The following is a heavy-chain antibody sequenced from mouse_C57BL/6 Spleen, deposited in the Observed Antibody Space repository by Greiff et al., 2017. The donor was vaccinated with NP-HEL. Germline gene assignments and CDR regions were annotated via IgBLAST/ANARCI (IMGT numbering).Heavy chain of an antibody. V-gene: IGHV1-64*01. J-gene: IGHJ1*03. Sequence: QVQLQQPGAELVKPGASVKLSCKASGYTFTSYWMHWVKQRPGQGLEWIGMIHPNSGSTNYNEKFKSKATLTVDKSSSTAYMQLSSLTSEDSAVYYCARRYGSSSSWYFDVWGTGTTVTVSS. D-gene: IGHD1-1*01. CDR3: ARRYGSSSSWYFDV. CDR2: IHPNSGST. CDR1: GYTFTSYW.